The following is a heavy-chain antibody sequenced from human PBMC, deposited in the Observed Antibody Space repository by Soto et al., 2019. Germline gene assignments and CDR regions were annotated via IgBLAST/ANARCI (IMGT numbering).Heavy chain of an antibody. CDR2: IYYSGST. D-gene: IGHD1-26*01. CDR3: ARRYGGNFGY. CDR1: GGSISSYY. J-gene: IGHJ4*02. V-gene: IGHV4-59*01. Sequence: PSETLSLTCTVSGGSISSYYWSWIRQPPGKGLEWIGYIYYSGSTNYNPSLKSRVTISVDTSKNQFSLKLSSVTAADTAVYYCARRYGGNFGYGGKGPRVTAPS.